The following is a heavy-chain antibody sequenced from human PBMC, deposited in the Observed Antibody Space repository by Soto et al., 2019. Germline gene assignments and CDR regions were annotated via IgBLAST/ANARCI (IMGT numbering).Heavy chain of an antibody. CDR3: ARGSAGSESVAVVPATACYTFET. Sequence: QVQLVESGGGVVQPGRSLRLSCAASGFTLSSYGMHWVRQAPGKGLEWVAVIWYDGDKKYYADSVKVRFTISRDESKNTVYRHMSRLRGEDSGVEYCARGSAGSESVAVVPATACYTFETWGQGTLVSVYS. D-gene: IGHD2-15*01. J-gene: IGHJ5*02. CDR1: GFTLSSYG. CDR2: IWYDGDKK. V-gene: IGHV3-33*01.